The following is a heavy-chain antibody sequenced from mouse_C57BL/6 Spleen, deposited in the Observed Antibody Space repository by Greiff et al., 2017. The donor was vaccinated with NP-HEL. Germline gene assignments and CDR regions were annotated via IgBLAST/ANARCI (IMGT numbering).Heavy chain of an antibody. CDR1: GYTFTSYW. Sequence: QVQLQQPGAELVKPGASVKLSCKASGYTFTSYWMHWVKQRPGQGLEWIGMIHPNSGSTNYNEKFKSKATLTVDKSSSTAYMQLSSLTSEDSAVYYCARPLYYGSPYAMDYWGQGTSVTVSS. CDR3: ARPLYYGSPYAMDY. J-gene: IGHJ4*01. D-gene: IGHD1-1*01. CDR2: IHPNSGST. V-gene: IGHV1-64*01.